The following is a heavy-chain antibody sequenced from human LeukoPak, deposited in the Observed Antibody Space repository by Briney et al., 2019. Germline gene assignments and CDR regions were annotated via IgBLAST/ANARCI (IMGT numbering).Heavy chain of an antibody. CDR2: INPNSGDT. V-gene: IGHV1-2*02. CDR3: AKDTYYYDSSGYYSFLY. J-gene: IGHJ4*02. D-gene: IGHD3-22*01. CDR1: GYTFTGYY. Sequence: ASVKVSCKASGYTFTGYYIHWVRQAPGQGLEGMGWINPNSGDTNYAQKFQDRVTMTRDTSISTAYIELNLLRSDDTAVYYCAKDTYYYDSSGYYSFLYWGQGTLVTVSS.